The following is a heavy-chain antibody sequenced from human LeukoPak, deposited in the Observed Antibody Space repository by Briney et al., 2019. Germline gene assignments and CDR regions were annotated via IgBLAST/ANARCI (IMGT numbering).Heavy chain of an antibody. V-gene: IGHV3-74*01. CDR3: AREGGYSHAFDY. D-gene: IGHD3-22*01. Sequence: GGSLRLSCAASGFTFSSYWMYWVRQAPGKGLVWVSRINSDGSSTIHADSVKGGFTISRDNAKNTLYLQMNSLRAVDTAVYYCAREGGYSHAFDYWGQGTLVTVSS. CDR2: INSDGSST. J-gene: IGHJ4*02. CDR1: GFTFSSYW.